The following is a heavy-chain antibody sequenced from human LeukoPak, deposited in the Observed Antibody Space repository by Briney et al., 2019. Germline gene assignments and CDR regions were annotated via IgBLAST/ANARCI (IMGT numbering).Heavy chain of an antibody. CDR1: SGFIGNYY. CDR2: IHYTGSA. D-gene: IGHD2-2*01. J-gene: IGHJ4*02. CDR3: ARFDCFGASCHFDH. Sequence: SETLSLTCTVSSGFIGNYYWSWVRQPPGKGLECIAYIHYTGSAGYNPSLKSRVTISVDTSKNQFSLKLRSVTAADTAVYYCARFDCFGASCHFDHWGQETLVPVSS. V-gene: IGHV4-59*08.